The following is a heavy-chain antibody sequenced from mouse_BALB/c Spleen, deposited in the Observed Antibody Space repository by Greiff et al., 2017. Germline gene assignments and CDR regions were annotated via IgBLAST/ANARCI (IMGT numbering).Heavy chain of an antibody. CDR2: INSNGGST. CDR3: ARHLYYYGSRLYAMDY. Sequence: DVKLQESGGGLVKLGGSLKLSCAASGFTFSSYYMSWVRQTPEKRLELVAAINSNGGSTYYPDTVKGRFTISRDNAKNTLYLQMSSLKSEDTALYYCARHLYYYGSRLYAMDYWGQGTSVTVSS. D-gene: IGHD1-1*01. V-gene: IGHV5-6-2*01. CDR1: GFTFSSYY. J-gene: IGHJ4*01.